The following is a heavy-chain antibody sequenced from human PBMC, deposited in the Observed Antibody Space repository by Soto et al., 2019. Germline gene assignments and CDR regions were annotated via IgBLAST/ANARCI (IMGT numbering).Heavy chain of an antibody. CDR3: ARILHNDSGYYPYYLDY. D-gene: IGHD3-22*01. Sequence: PSETLSLTCTVSGGSISSGGYYWSWIRQHPGKGLEWIGFIYHSGNTYYNPSLRSRLTISVDTSQSQFSLSLTSVTAADTAVYYCARILHNDSGYYPYYLDYWGQGTLVTVSS. CDR2: IYHSGNT. J-gene: IGHJ4*02. V-gene: IGHV4-31*03. CDR1: GGSISSGGYY.